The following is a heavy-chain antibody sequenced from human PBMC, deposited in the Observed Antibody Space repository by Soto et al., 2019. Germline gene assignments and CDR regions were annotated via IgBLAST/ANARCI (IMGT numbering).Heavy chain of an antibody. J-gene: IGHJ3*02. CDR2: TIPVFNTA. CDR3: ARGVYGLGNYYTGPSSFDI. V-gene: IGHV1-69*06. D-gene: IGHD3-10*01. CDR1: GGTLSDHG. Sequence: QVQLEQSGAEVKKPGSSVKVSCKASGGTLSDHGVAWLRQAPGQGLEWMGGTIPVFNTAKYAQKFQCRVTVTEDKFTNVAFMELSSLRSAATAFYFWARGVYGLGNYYTGPSSFDIWGQGTMVIVSS.